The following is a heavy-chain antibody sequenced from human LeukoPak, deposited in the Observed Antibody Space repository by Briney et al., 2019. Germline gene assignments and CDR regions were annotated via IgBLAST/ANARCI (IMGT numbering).Heavy chain of an antibody. V-gene: IGHV4-59*08. Sequence: PSETLSLTCTVPGGSISSYYWSWIRQPPGKGLEWIAYIYYSGSTNYNPSLKSRVTMSVDTSKNQFSLKLSSVTAADTAVYYCARHARERIAVAGDYYYYHMDVWGRGTTVTVSS. D-gene: IGHD6-19*01. CDR1: GGSISSYY. J-gene: IGHJ6*03. CDR2: IYYSGST. CDR3: ARHARERIAVAGDYYYYHMDV.